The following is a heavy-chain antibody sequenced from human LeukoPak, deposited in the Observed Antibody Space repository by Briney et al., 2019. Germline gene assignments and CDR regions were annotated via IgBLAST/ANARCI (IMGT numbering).Heavy chain of an antibody. Sequence: SETLSLTCAVYGGSFSGYYWSWIRQPPGKGLEWIGEINHSGSTNYNPSLKSRVTIPVDASKNQFSLKLTSVTAADTAVYYCARVGGDDAYYFDYWGQGTLVTVSS. V-gene: IGHV4-34*01. CDR3: ARVGGDDAYYFDY. CDR1: GGSFSGYY. J-gene: IGHJ4*02. CDR2: INHSGST. D-gene: IGHD3-16*01.